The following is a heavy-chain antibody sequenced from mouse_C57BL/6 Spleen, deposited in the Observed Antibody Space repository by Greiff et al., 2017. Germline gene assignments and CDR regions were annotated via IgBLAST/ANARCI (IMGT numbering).Heavy chain of an antibody. V-gene: IGHV3-6*01. J-gene: IGHJ2*01. D-gene: IGHD1-1*01. CDR3: AREATVVAHFDY. Sequence: VQLKESGPGLVKPSQSLSLTCSVTGYSITSGYYWNWIRQFPGNKLEWMGYISYDGSNNYNPSLKKRISITRDTSKNQFFLKLNSVTTEDTATYYCAREATVVAHFDYWGQGTTLTVSS. CDR2: ISYDGSN. CDR1: GYSITSGYY.